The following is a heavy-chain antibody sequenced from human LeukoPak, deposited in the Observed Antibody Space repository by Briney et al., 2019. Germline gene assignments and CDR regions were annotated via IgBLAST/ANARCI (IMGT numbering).Heavy chain of an antibody. CDR1: GGSISSSSYY. V-gene: IGHV4-39*01. CDR3: AIQLERNYYDYMDV. Sequence: WETLSLTCTVSGGSISSSSYYWGWIRQPPGKGLEWIGSIYYSGSTYYNPSLKSRVTISVDTSKNQFSLKLSSVTAADTAVYYCAIQLERNYYDYMDVWGKGTTVTVSS. J-gene: IGHJ6*03. CDR2: IYYSGST. D-gene: IGHD1-1*01.